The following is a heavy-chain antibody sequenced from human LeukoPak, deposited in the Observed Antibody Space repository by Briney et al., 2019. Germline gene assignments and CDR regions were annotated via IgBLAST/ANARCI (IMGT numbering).Heavy chain of an antibody. V-gene: IGHV4-59*01. CDR2: IYYSGST. J-gene: IGHJ4*02. D-gene: IGHD6-13*01. CDR1: GGSISSYY. CDR3: ARGIIADFFDY. Sequence: SETLSLTCTVSGGSISSYYRSWIRQPPGKGLEWIGYIYYSGSTNYNPSLKSRVTISVDTSKNQFSLKLSSVTAADTAVYYCARGIIADFFDYWGQGTLVTVSS.